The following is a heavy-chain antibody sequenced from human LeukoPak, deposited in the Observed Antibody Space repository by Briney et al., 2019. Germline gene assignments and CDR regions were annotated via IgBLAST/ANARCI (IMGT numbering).Heavy chain of an antibody. Sequence: ASVKVSCKASGGTFSSYAISWVRQAPGQGLEWMGGIIPIFGTANYAQKFQGRVTITTDESTSTAYMELSSLRSEDTAVYYCARDNYAGANWFNPWGQGTLVTVSS. D-gene: IGHD1-7*01. CDR3: ARDNYAGANWFNP. J-gene: IGHJ5*02. CDR1: GGTFSSYA. V-gene: IGHV1-69*05. CDR2: IIPIFGTA.